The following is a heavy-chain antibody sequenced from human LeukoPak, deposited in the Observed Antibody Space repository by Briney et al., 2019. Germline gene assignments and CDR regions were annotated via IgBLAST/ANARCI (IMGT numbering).Heavy chain of an antibody. V-gene: IGHV3-48*01. CDR3: ARDTGGGELMSYYYYYMDV. CDR2: ISSSSSTI. Sequence: PGGSQRLSCAASGFTFSSYSMNWVRQAPGKGLEWVSYISSSSSTIYYADSVKGRFTIPRDDAKNSLYLQMNSLRAEDTAVYYWARDTGGGELMSYYYYYMDVWGKGTTVTVSS. D-gene: IGHD1-26*01. J-gene: IGHJ6*03. CDR1: GFTFSSYS.